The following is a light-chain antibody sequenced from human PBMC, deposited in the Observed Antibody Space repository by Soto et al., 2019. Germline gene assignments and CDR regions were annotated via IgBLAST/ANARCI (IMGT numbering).Light chain of an antibody. CDR3: QKYGSSPPLT. CDR2: GAS. CDR1: QSISSSF. Sequence: EFVLTQSPGKLSLSPGERATLSCRASQSISSSFLAWYQQKPGQAPRLLIYGASSSGTGIPARFSGSGSGTYFTLTISRLAPEDFAVYYCQKYGSSPPLTFGGGTKVEIK. V-gene: IGKV3-20*01. J-gene: IGKJ4*01.